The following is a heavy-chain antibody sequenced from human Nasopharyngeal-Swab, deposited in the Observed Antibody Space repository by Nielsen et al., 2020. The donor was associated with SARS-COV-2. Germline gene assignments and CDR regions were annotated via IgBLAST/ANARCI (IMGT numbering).Heavy chain of an antibody. D-gene: IGHD2-15*01. CDR3: VRREGFCSGGTCYLDY. Sequence: GESLKISCSASGFTFSSYWMHWVRQLPGKGLVWVSRISTDGSGTNYADSVKGRFTVSRDNAKNTLYLQMNSLRAEDTAVYYCVRREGFCSGGTCYLDYWGQGTLVTVSS. CDR2: ISTDGSGT. J-gene: IGHJ4*02. V-gene: IGHV3-74*01. CDR1: GFTFSSYW.